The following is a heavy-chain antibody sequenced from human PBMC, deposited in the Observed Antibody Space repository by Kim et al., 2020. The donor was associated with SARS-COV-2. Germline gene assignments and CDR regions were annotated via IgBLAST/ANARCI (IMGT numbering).Heavy chain of an antibody. CDR3: ARELEVGVTDEAV. J-gene: IGHJ3*01. Sequence: GGSLRLSCAASGFTFSSYGMHWVRQAPGKGLEWVSVVWYDGSNKYYADSVKGRFTISRDNSKNTLYLQMNSLRAEDTAVYYCARELEVGVTDEAVWGQGTSVRVSS. CDR2: VWYDGSNK. CDR1: GFTFSSYG. V-gene: IGHV3-33*01. D-gene: IGHD1-26*01.